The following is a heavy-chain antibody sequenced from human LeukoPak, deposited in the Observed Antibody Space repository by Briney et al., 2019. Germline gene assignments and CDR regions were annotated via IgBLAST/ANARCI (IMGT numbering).Heavy chain of an antibody. CDR2: IYRRGST. CDR1: GASISSSDSY. J-gene: IGHJ6*02. CDR3: ARHVQDLGIKV. Sequence: SEALSLTCTVSGASISSSDSYWSWIRQPPGKGLEWIGSIYRRGSTSYNPSLKSRVTVSEDMSKNHFSLRLSSVTAADTAVYYCARHVQDLGIKVWGQGTTVTVSS. V-gene: IGHV4-39*01.